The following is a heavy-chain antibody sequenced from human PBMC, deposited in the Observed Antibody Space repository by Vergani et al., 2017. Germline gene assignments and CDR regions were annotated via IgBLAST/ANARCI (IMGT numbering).Heavy chain of an antibody. J-gene: IGHJ4*02. CDR3: ARNRRLGGYFDY. CDR2: IYTSGST. V-gene: IGHV4-61*02. Sequence: QVQLQESGPGLVKPSQTLSLTCTVSGGSISSGSYYWSWIRQPAGKGLEWIGRIYTSGSTNYNPTLKSRVTISVDTSTNQFSLKLSSVTASDTAVYYCARNRRLGGYFDYWGQGTLVTVSS. D-gene: IGHD3-16*01. CDR1: GGSISSGSYY.